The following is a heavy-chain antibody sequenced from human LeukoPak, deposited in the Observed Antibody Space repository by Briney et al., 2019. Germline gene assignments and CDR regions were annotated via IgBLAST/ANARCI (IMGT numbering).Heavy chain of an antibody. CDR3: ARQRSSEFDY. D-gene: IGHD6-25*01. CDR1: GGSISSSYYY. CDR2: IFYSGST. J-gene: IGHJ4*02. V-gene: IGHV4-39*01. Sequence: PSETLSLTCTVSGGSISSSYYYWGWIRQPPGKGLEWIGSIFYSGSTYCNPSLKSRVTISVNTSKNQFSLKLSSVTAADTAMYYCARQRSSEFDYWGQGTLVTVSS.